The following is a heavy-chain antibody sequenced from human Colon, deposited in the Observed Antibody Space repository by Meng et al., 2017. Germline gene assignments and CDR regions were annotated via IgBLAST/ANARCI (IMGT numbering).Heavy chain of an antibody. J-gene: IGHJ4*02. CDR3: ARVIYASGNMAHLDC. CDR1: GDSIRSINW. CDR2: IYHSGST. Sequence: EQGQVSGPGLWKPSGTLSLTCAVSGDSIRSINWWSWVRQPPGRGLEWIGEIYHSGSTNYNPSLKNRLSLTVDKSKNQFSLTLHSVTAADTAVYYCARVIYASGNMAHLDCWGQGTLVTVSS. V-gene: IGHV4-4*02. D-gene: IGHD3-10*01.